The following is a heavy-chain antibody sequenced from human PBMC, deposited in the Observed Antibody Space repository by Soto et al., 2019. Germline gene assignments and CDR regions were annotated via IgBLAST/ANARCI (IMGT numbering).Heavy chain of an antibody. CDR3: ARPIHYYYYYMDV. CDR2: ISSSSSYI. CDR1: GFTFSSYS. J-gene: IGHJ6*03. V-gene: IGHV3-21*01. Sequence: GGSLRLSCAASGFTFSSYSMNWVRQAPGKGLEWVSSISSSSSYIYYADSVKGRFTISRDDAKNSLYLQMNSLRAEDTAVYYCARPIHYYYYYMDVWGKGTTVTVSS.